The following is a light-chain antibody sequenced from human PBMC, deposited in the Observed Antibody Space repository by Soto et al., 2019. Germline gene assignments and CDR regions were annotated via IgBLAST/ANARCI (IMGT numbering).Light chain of an antibody. J-gene: IGKJ1*01. CDR2: DAS. CDR3: QQYDSYSWT. Sequence: DIQMTHSPSTLSASVGDRVTITCRASQSISSWLAWYQQKPGKAPKLLIYDASSLESGVPSRFSGSGSGTEFTLTISSLQTDDFASYYCQQYDSYSWTFGQGTKVDIK. V-gene: IGKV1-5*01. CDR1: QSISSW.